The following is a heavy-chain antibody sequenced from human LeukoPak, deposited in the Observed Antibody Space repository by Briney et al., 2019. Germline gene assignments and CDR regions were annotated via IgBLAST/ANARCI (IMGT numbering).Heavy chain of an antibody. V-gene: IGHV5-10-1*01. CDR2: IDPSDSYT. J-gene: IGHJ3*02. Sequence: GESLKISCQGSGYSFTSYWISWVRQMPGEGLEWMGRIDPSDSYTSYSPSFQGHVTISADESISTAYLQWSSLKASDTAMYYCARSSSRYDTTRTAFDIWGQGTMVTVSS. CDR1: GYSFTSYW. D-gene: IGHD3-3*01. CDR3: ARSSSRYDTTRTAFDI.